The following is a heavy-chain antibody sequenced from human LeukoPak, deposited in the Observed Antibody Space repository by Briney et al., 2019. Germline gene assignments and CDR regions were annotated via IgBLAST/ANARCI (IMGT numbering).Heavy chain of an antibody. J-gene: IGHJ6*04. CDR1: GGSFSGYY. Sequence: TLSLTCAVYGGSFSGYYWSWIRQPPGKALEWLALIDWDDDKYYSTSLKTRLTISKDTSKNQVVLTMTNMDPVDTATYYCARTPGIAAAGAPYYGMDVWGKGTTVTVSS. CDR3: ARTPGIAAAGAPYYGMDV. D-gene: IGHD6-13*01. CDR2: IDWDDDK. V-gene: IGHV2-70*01.